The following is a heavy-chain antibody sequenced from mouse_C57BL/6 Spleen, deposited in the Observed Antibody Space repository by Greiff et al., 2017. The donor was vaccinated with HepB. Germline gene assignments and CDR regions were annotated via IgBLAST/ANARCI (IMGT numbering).Heavy chain of an antibody. D-gene: IGHD1-1*02. V-gene: IGHV1-50*01. J-gene: IGHJ3*01. CDR1: GYTFTSYW. CDR3: ARTYGGFAY. Sequence: QVQLQQPGAELVKPGASVKLSCKASGYTFTSYWVQWVKQRPGQGLEWIGEIDPSDSYTNYNQKFKGKATLTVDTSSSTAYMQLSSLTSEDSAVYYCARTYGGFAYWGQGTLVTVSA. CDR2: IDPSDSYT.